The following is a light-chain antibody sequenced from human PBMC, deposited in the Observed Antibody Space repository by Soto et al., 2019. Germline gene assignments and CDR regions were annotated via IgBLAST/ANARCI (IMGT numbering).Light chain of an antibody. Sequence: QSVLTQPPSASGTPGQTVTISCSGSSSNIGLNDVYWYQQLPGTAPKLLIHNNNQRPSGVPDRFSGSKSGTSASLAISGLQSEDEADYYCAAWDDSLNGWVFGGGTKLTVL. CDR3: AAWDDSLNGWV. V-gene: IGLV1-44*01. J-gene: IGLJ3*02. CDR1: SSNIGLND. CDR2: NNN.